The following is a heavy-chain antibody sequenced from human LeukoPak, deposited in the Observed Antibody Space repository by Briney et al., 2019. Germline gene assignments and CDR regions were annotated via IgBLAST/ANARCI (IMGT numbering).Heavy chain of an antibody. J-gene: IGHJ5*02. CDR2: IIPIVGTA. CDR3: ASPYCSGGSCPTPKNSFDP. V-gene: IGHV1-69*05. Sequence: ASVKVSCKASGGTFTSYAISWVRQAPGQGLEWMGGIIPIVGTANYAQTFQGRVTITTDESTSTAYMELSSLRSEDTAGYYCASPYCSGGSCPTPKNSFDPWGQGTLVTVSS. CDR1: GGTFTSYA. D-gene: IGHD2-15*01.